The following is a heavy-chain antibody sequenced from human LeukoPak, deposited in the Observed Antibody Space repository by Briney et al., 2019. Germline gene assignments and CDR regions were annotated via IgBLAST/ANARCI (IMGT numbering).Heavy chain of an antibody. J-gene: IGHJ4*02. D-gene: IGHD3-10*01. CDR3: ASAFYGSGSYYKLDN. CDR2: ISSGSDII. Sequence: GGSLRLSCAASGFTFRNYGMHWVRQAPGKGLEGVSYISSGSDIIYYADSVKGRFTISRDNAKNSLYLQMSSLRAEDTAVYYCASAFYGSGSYYKLDNWGQGTLVTVSS. V-gene: IGHV3-48*04. CDR1: GFTFRNYG.